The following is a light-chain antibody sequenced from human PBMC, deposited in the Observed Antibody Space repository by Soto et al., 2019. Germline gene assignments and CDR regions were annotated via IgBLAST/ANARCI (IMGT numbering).Light chain of an antibody. CDR1: SSDIGDYNY. V-gene: IGLV2-14*01. CDR2: DVS. CDR3: SSYAGSTTVL. J-gene: IGLJ2*01. Sequence: QSALTQPASVSGSLGQSIAFSCTGTSSDIGDYNYVSWYQQLPGKSPKLMIYDVSNRPSGVSDRVSGSVSGNTASLTISGLQPEVEGDDYCSSYAGSTTVLFDGGTKLTVL.